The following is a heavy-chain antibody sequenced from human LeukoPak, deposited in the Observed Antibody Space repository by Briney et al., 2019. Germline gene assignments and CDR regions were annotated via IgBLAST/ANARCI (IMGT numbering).Heavy chain of an antibody. Sequence: PGGSLRVSCAASGFTLSNHDMYCVRQPAGKGLEWVGLISYDGTNKYYADSEKGRCSVSRDNDKNKLYLQMNSLRAEDAAVSEYARDLGVGATGALNYWGQGTLVTVSS. CDR3: ARDLGVGATGALNY. V-gene: IGHV3-30-3*01. CDR2: ISYDGTNK. J-gene: IGHJ4*02. CDR1: GFTLSNHD. D-gene: IGHD1-26*01.